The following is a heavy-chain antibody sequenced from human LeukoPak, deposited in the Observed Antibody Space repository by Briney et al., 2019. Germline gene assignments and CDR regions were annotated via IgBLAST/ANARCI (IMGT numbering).Heavy chain of an antibody. D-gene: IGHD3-22*01. CDR2: IIPIFGTA. J-gene: IGHJ2*01. V-gene: IGHV1-69*05. Sequence: ASVKVSCKASGYTFTSYGISWVRQAPGQGLEWMGGIIPIFGTANYAQKFQGRVTITTDESTSTAYMELSSLRSEGTAVYYCARTYYYDSSGYWYFDLWGRGTLVTVSS. CDR3: ARTYYYDSSGYWYFDL. CDR1: GYTFTSYG.